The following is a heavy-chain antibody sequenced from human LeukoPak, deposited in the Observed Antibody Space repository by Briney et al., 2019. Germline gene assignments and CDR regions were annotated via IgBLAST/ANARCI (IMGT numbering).Heavy chain of an antibody. Sequence: SETLSLTCAVSGGFISSGGYSWSWIRQSPGKGLEWIGYIFHSGSTYYNPSLQSRVTISVDRSKNQFSLNLSSVTAADAAVYYCASEGPAGTFAYWGQGTLVTVSS. J-gene: IGHJ4*02. CDR1: GGFISSGGYS. CDR3: ASEGPAGTFAY. V-gene: IGHV4-30-2*06. CDR2: IFHSGST. D-gene: IGHD6-13*01.